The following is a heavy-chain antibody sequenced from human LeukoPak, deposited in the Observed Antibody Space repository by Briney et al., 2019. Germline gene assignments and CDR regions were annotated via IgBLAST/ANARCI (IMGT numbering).Heavy chain of an antibody. V-gene: IGHV3-74*01. D-gene: IGHD2-2*01. CDR3: ARGVAPTANPNWFDP. CDR1: GFIFSNSG. Sequence: GGSLRLSCAASGFIFSNSGMHWVRQAPGKGLVWVSRINNDGSATGYAESVEGRFTISRDNAKDTLYLQMNSLRTEDTALYYCARGVAPTANPNWFDPWGQGTLVTVSS. CDR2: INNDGSAT. J-gene: IGHJ5*02.